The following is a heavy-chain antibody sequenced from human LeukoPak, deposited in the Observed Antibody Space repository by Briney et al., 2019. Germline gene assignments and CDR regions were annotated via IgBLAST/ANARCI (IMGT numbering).Heavy chain of an antibody. CDR3: ARDQGYDSSDGFDY. CDR1: GYTFTSYG. CDR2: ISAYNGNT. V-gene: IGHV1-18*01. Sequence: EASVKVSCKASGYTFTSYGISWVRQAPGQGLEWMGWISAYNGNTNYAQKLQGRVTMTTDTSTSTAYMELRSLRSEDTAVYYCARDQGYDSSDGFDYWGQGTLVTVSS. D-gene: IGHD3-22*01. J-gene: IGHJ4*02.